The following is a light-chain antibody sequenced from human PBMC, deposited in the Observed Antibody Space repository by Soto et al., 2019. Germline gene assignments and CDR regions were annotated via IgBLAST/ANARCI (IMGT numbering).Light chain of an antibody. V-gene: IGKV4-1*01. CDR3: HQYYSSPHT. CDR1: QSVLYDSNNRNY. Sequence: DIVMTQSPDSLVVALGERATINCKSSQSVLYDSNNRNYLAWYQQRPGQPPRLLIYWASSRESGVPDRFSGSGSGTDFTLTISSLQAEDVAVYFCHQYYSSPHTFGQGTKLAIK. CDR2: WAS. J-gene: IGKJ2*01.